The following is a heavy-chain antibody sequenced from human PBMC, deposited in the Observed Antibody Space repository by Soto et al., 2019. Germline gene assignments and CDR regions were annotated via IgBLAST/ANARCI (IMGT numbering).Heavy chain of an antibody. Sequence: PGGSLRLSCAASGFTFSSYWMSWVRQAPGKGLEWVANIKQDGSEKYYVDSVKGRFTISRDNAKNSLYLQMNSLRAEDTAVYYCARDSYYYDSSGTAFCFDPWGQGTLVTVSS. CDR1: GFTFSSYW. J-gene: IGHJ5*02. CDR2: IKQDGSEK. D-gene: IGHD3-22*01. CDR3: ARDSYYYDSSGTAFCFDP. V-gene: IGHV3-7*04.